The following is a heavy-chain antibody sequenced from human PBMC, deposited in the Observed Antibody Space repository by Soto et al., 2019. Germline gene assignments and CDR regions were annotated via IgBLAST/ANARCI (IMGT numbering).Heavy chain of an antibody. Sequence: SETLCLTCAVDGGSFSDYYWSWIRQPPGKGLEWIGEINHSGSTKYNPSLKSRVTISVDTSKNQFSLKLTSVTAADTAVYYCARQYCSSSSCYSVWFDPWGQGTLVTVSS. CDR1: GGSFSDYY. CDR3: ARQYCSSSSCYSVWFDP. D-gene: IGHD2-2*01. V-gene: IGHV4-34*01. CDR2: INHSGST. J-gene: IGHJ5*02.